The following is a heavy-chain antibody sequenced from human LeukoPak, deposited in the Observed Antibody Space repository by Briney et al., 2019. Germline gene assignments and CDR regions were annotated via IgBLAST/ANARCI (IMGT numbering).Heavy chain of an antibody. V-gene: IGHV4-59*04. CDR3: ATYSSSSPGY. Sequence: SETLSLTCTVSGGSISSYYWSWIRQPPGKGLEWIGSIYHSGTTYYNPSLKSRVTISIDTSKNQFSLKLSSVTAADTAVYYCATYSSSSPGYWGQGTLVTVSS. CDR2: IYHSGTT. CDR1: GGSISSYY. J-gene: IGHJ4*02. D-gene: IGHD6-13*01.